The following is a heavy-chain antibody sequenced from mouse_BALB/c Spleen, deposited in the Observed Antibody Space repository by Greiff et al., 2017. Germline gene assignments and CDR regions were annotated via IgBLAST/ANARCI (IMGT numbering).Heavy chain of an antibody. V-gene: IGHV1-67*01. J-gene: IGHJ1*01. CDR3: ARRGDYSHWYFDV. D-gene: IGHD2-12*01. CDR1: GYTFTDYA. CDR2: ISTYYGNT. Sequence: VKLVESGPELVRPGVSVKISCKGSGYTFTDYAMHWVKQSHAKSLEWIGVISTYYGNTNYNQKFKGKATMTVDKSSSTAYMELARLTSEDSAIYYCARRGDYSHWYFDVWGAGTTVTVSS.